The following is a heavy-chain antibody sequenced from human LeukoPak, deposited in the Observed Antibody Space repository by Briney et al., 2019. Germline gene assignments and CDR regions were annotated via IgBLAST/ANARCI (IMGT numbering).Heavy chain of an antibody. Sequence: SETLSLTCTVSGGSISSYYWSWIRQPPGKGLEWIGYIYYSGSTNYNPSLKSRVTISVDTSKNQFSLKLSSVTAADTAVYYCARGADSSSWYDLDYWGQGTLVTVSS. V-gene: IGHV4-59*01. J-gene: IGHJ4*01. D-gene: IGHD6-13*01. CDR1: GGSISSYY. CDR3: ARGADSSSWYDLDY. CDR2: IYYSGST.